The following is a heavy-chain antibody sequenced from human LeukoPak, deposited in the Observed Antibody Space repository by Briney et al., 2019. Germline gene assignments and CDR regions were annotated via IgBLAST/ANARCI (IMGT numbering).Heavy chain of an antibody. V-gene: IGHV1-46*01. CDR2: INPSGGST. J-gene: IGHJ4*02. D-gene: IGHD2-8*01. CDR1: GYTFTDYY. Sequence: ASVKVSCRPSGYTFTDYYLHWVRQAPGQGLEWMGIINPSGGSTSYAQKFQGRVTMTRDTSTSTVYMELSSLRSEDTAVYYCARDYRGDIVLMVYAPGPGFDYWGQGTLVTVSS. CDR3: ARDYRGDIVLMVYAPGPGFDY.